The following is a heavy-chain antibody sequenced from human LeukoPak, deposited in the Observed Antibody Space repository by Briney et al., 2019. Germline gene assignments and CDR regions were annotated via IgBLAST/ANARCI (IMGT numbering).Heavy chain of an antibody. D-gene: IGHD3-10*01. Sequence: GGSLRLSCAPSGFTFSSSNMHWVRQSPGKGLEWLALISYDGTKTYYAESVKGRFTVSRDNSKNMLFLQMNSLTAEDTAIYYCEREWFGESNWGQGARVTVSS. V-gene: IGHV3-30*04. J-gene: IGHJ4*02. CDR1: GFTFSSSN. CDR2: ISYDGTKT. CDR3: EREWFGESN.